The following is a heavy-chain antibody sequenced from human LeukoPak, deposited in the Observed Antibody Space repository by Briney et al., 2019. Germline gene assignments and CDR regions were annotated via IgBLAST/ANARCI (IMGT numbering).Heavy chain of an antibody. D-gene: IGHD4-11*01. Sequence: GASAKVSCKASGYTFTGYYFHWVRQAPGQGLEWMGWINPNTAGTNYAQKFLGGVTLTWDTSISTAYMGLNRLTSDDTAVYYCATSAGDYRAGHYYYMGVWGKGTSVTVSS. CDR1: GYTFTGYY. CDR2: INPNTAGT. J-gene: IGHJ6*03. CDR3: ATSAGDYRAGHYYYMGV. V-gene: IGHV1-2*02.